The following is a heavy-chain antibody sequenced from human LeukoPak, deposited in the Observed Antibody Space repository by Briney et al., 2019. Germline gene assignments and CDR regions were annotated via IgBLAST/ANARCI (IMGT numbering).Heavy chain of an antibody. V-gene: IGHV3-48*03. D-gene: IGHD6-13*01. CDR3: ARAVYIAAAGY. CDR1: GFTFSSYE. Sequence: GGSLRLSCAASGFTFSSYEMNWVRQAPGKGLEWVSYISSSGSTIYYADSVKGRFTISRDNAKNSLYLQMNSLRAEGTAVYYCARAVYIAAAGYWGQGTLVTVSS. J-gene: IGHJ4*02. CDR2: ISSSGSTI.